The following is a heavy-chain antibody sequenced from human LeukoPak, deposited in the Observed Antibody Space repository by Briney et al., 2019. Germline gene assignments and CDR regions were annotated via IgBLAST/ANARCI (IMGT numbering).Heavy chain of an antibody. V-gene: IGHV4-39*07. J-gene: IGHJ6*03. Sequence: SETLSLTCTVPGGSISSSSYYWGWIRQPPGKGLEWIGSIYYSGSTYYNPSLKSRVTISVDTSKNQFSLKLSSVTAADTAVYYCARSSSSGYYYYYMDVWGKGTTVTVSS. CDR1: GGSISSSSYY. CDR3: ARSSSSGYYYYYMDV. CDR2: IYYSGST. D-gene: IGHD6-13*01.